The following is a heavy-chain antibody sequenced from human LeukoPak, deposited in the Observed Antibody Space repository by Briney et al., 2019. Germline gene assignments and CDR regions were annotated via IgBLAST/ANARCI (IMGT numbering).Heavy chain of an antibody. CDR1: GGTFSSYA. CDR3: ARESIAVLNWFDP. Sequence: ASVKVSRKASGGTFSSYAISWVRQAPGQGLEWMGGIIPIFGTANYAQKFQGRVTITADESTSTAYMELSSLRSEDTAVYYCARESIAVLNWFDPWGQGTLVTVSS. V-gene: IGHV1-69*13. J-gene: IGHJ5*02. CDR2: IIPIFGTA. D-gene: IGHD6-6*01.